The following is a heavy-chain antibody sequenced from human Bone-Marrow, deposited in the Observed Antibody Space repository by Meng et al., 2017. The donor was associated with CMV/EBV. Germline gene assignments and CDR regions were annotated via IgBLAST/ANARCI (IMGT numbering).Heavy chain of an antibody. V-gene: IGHV4-61*01. CDR3: ARDLPYMARGGHYYGMDV. CDR1: GGSVSSGSYY. CDR2: IYYSGST. J-gene: IGHJ6*02. D-gene: IGHD3-10*01. Sequence: GSLRLSCTVSGGSVSSGSYYWSWIRQPPGKGLEWIGYIYYSGSTNYNPSLKSRVTISVDTSKNQFSLKLSSVTAADTAVYYCARDLPYMARGGHYYGMDVWGQGTTVTVSS.